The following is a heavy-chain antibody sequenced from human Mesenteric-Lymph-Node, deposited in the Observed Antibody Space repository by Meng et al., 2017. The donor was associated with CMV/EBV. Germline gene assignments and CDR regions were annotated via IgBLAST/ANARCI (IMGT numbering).Heavy chain of an antibody. J-gene: IGHJ4*02. CDR1: GSTSTSYW. V-gene: IGHV3-74*01. CDR3: IRDLVGNRDD. D-gene: IGHD5-24*01. Sequence: VVRAEAAGSLVPAGGSSNLSCVYCGSTSTSYWLHWVRQAPGEGLEWVSRICTDGSIKSYADSVKRLFNNSRNTANNTLYMLMSDIRADDSAVYYCIRDLVGNRDDWGQGTLVTVSS. CDR2: ICTDGSIK.